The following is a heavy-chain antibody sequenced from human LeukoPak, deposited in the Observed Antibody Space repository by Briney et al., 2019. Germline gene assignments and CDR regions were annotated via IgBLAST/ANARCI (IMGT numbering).Heavy chain of an antibody. CDR3: ARARYSFGAFDI. J-gene: IGHJ3*02. Sequence: EASVKLSCKASVYTFTGYYMHWVRQAPGQGLEWMGWINPNSGGTNYAQKFQGRVTMTRETSISTAYMELSRLRSDDTAVYYCARARYSFGAFDIWGQGTMVTVSS. V-gene: IGHV1-2*02. CDR1: VYTFTGYY. D-gene: IGHD6-13*01. CDR2: INPNSGGT.